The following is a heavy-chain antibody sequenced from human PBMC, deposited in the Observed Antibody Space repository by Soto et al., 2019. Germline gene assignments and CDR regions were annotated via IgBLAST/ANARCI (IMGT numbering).Heavy chain of an antibody. J-gene: IGHJ4*01. Sequence: SETLSLTCTVSGGSISSGGYYWSWIRQHPGKGLEWIGYIYYSGSTYYNPSLKSRVTISVDTSKNQFSLKLSSVTAADTAVYYCAREVFRWEWLVVVYWGHGTLVTVSS. V-gene: IGHV4-31*03. CDR2: IYYSGST. D-gene: IGHD6-19*01. CDR3: AREVFRWEWLVVVY. CDR1: GGSISSGGYY.